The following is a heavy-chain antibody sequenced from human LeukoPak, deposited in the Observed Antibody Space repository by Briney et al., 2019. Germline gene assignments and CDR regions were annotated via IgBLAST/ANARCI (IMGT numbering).Heavy chain of an antibody. V-gene: IGHV4-4*07. CDR2: IYTSGST. CDR1: GGSISSYY. D-gene: IGHD6-19*01. J-gene: IGHJ5*02. Sequence: SETLSLTCTVSGGSISSYYWSWIRQPAGKGLEWIGRIYTSGSTNYNPSLKSRVTISVDKSKNQFSLKLSSVTAADTAVYYCARDTIAVAGINWFDHWGQGTLVTVSS. CDR3: ARDTIAVAGINWFDH.